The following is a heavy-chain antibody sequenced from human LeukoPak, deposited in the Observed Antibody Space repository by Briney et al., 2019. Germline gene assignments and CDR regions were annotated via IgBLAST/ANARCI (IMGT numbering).Heavy chain of an antibody. V-gene: IGHV1-69*06. CDR2: IIPIFGTA. CDR1: GYTFTNYY. CDR3: ARWVSRYYDSSGYYSN. Sequence: GASVKVSCKASGYTFTNYYLHWVRQAPGQGLEWMGGIIPIFGTANYAQKFQGRVTITADKSTSTAYMELSSLRSEDTAVYYCARWVSRYYDSSGYYSNWGQGTLVTVSS. D-gene: IGHD3-22*01. J-gene: IGHJ4*02.